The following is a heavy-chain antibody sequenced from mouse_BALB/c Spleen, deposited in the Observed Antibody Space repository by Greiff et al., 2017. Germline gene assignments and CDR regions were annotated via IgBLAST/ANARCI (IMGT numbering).Heavy chain of an antibody. D-gene: IGHD2-2*01. CDR1: GYSITSDYA. V-gene: IGHV3-2*02. J-gene: IGHJ4*01. CDR2: ISYSGST. CDR3: ARGSHGYDWAMDY. Sequence: DVHLVESGPGLVKPSQSLSLTCTVTGYSITSDYAWNWIRQFPGNKLEWMGYISYSGSTSYSPSLKSRISITRDTSKNQFFLQLNSVTTEDTATYYCARGSHGYDWAMDYWGQGTSVTVSS.